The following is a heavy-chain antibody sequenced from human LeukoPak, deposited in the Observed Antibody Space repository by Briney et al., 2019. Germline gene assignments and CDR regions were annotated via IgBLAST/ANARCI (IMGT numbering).Heavy chain of an antibody. CDR1: GFTFSSYS. CDR3: ARERVYCSSTSCYGGNYYYYMDV. Sequence: GGSLRLSCAASGFTFSSYSMNWVRQAPGKGLEWVSGINWNGGSTGYADSVKGRFTISRDNAKNSLYLQMNSLRAEDTALYHCARERVYCSSTSCYGGNYYYYMDVWGKGTTVTISS. V-gene: IGHV3-20*01. J-gene: IGHJ6*03. CDR2: INWNGGST. D-gene: IGHD2-2*01.